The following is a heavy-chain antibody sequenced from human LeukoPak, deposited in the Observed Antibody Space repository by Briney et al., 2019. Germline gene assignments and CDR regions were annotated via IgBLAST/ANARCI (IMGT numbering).Heavy chain of an antibody. V-gene: IGHV4-4*07. CDR1: GGSISSYY. J-gene: IGHJ6*03. Sequence: PSETLSLTCTVSGGSISSYYWSWIRQPAGKGLEWIGRIYTSGSTNYKPSLKSRVTMSVDTSKNQFSLKLSAVTAADTAVYYCARVNRSWPSYYYYYMDVWGKGTTVTVSS. CDR2: IYTSGST. CDR3: ARVNRSWPSYYYYYMDV. D-gene: IGHD6-13*01.